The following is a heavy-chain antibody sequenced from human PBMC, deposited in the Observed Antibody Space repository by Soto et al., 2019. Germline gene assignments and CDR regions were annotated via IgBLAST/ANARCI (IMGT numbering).Heavy chain of an antibody. CDR2: IPGSGGTS. D-gene: IGHD5-12*01. Sequence: EVQLLESGGGLVQPGGSLRLSCAASGFTFSNYAMIWVLQAPGTGLEWVSTIPGSGGTSYYGDSAKGRFTISRDNSKNTLYLRMNSLRADDTAVYYCAKDLRRGYGGYDGRAFWGRGTLVTLSS. CDR3: AKDLRRGYGGYDGRAF. J-gene: IGHJ4*02. CDR1: GFTFSNYA. V-gene: IGHV3-23*01.